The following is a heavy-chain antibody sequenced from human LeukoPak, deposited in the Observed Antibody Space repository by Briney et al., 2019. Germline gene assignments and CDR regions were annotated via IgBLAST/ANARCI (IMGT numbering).Heavy chain of an antibody. J-gene: IGHJ5*02. CDR3: ARGGVTMIVVVYNWFDP. CDR1: GYTFTSYY. D-gene: IGHD3-22*01. V-gene: IGHV1-46*01. Sequence: ASVKVSCKASGYTFTSYYMHWVRQAPGQGLEWRGVINPSGGSTSYAQKFQGRVTMTRDMSTSTVYMELSSLRSEDTAVYYCARGGVTMIVVVYNWFDPWGQGTLVTVSS. CDR2: INPSGGST.